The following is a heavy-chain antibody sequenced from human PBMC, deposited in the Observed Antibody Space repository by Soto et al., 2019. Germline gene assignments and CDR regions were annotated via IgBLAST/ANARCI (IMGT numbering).Heavy chain of an antibody. V-gene: IGHV3-7*01. D-gene: IGHD3-9*01. J-gene: IGHJ6*03. CDR1: GFTFSSYW. CDR2: IKQDGSEK. CDR3: ARSDYDILTGYYKGPHYYYYYYMDV. Sequence: GGSLRLSCAASGFTFSSYWMSWVRQAPGKGLEWVANIKQDGSEKYYVGSVKGRFTISRDNAKNSLYLQMNSLRAEDTAVYYCARSDYDILTGYYKGPHYYYYYYMDVWGKGTTVTVSS.